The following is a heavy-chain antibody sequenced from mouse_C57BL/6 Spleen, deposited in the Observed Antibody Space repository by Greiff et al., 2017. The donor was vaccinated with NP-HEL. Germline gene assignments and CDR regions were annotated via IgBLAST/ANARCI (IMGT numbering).Heavy chain of an antibody. J-gene: IGHJ4*01. Sequence: VQLQQSGPELVKPGASVKISCKASGYAFSSSWMNWVKQRPGKGLEWIGRIYPGDGDTNYNGKFKGKATLTADKSSSTAYMQLSSLTSEDSAVYFCARSCGTEAKGYWGKGTSVTVSS. D-gene: IGHD4-1*01. CDR3: ARSCGTEAKGY. CDR2: IYPGDGDT. V-gene: IGHV1-82*01. CDR1: GYAFSSSW.